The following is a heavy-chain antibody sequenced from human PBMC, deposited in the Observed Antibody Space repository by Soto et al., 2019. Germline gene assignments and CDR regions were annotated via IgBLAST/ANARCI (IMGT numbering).Heavy chain of an antibody. D-gene: IGHD6-19*01. CDR1: GFTFSSYA. CDR3: ARDHPYSSGWYDYGMDV. Sequence: QVQLVESGGGVVQPGRSLRLSCAASGFTFSSYAMHWVRQAPGKGLEWVAVISYDGSNKYYADSVKGRFTISRDNSKNTLYLQMNSLRAEDTAVYCCARDHPYSSGWYDYGMDVWGQGTTVTVSS. V-gene: IGHV3-30-3*01. CDR2: ISYDGSNK. J-gene: IGHJ6*02.